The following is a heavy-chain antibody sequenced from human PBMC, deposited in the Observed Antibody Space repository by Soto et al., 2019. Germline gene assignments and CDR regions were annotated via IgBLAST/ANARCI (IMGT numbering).Heavy chain of an antibody. CDR3: ARAFYGMDV. Sequence: SGPALVNRTQTLTLTCTVSGFSLSGTGMRVTWIRQPPGKALEWLARIDWEDTKLYSSSLKTRLTISRDTSKNQVVLTMTSMDPADTGTYYCARAFYGMDVWGQGTTVTVSS. J-gene: IGHJ6*02. CDR1: GFSLSGTGMR. CDR2: IDWEDTK. V-gene: IGHV2-70*04.